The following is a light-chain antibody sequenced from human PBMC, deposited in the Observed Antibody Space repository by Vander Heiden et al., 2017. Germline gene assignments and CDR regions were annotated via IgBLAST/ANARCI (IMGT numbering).Light chain of an antibody. J-gene: IGKJ4*01. CDR3: QHSYDTPRLS. CDR1: QNIDTF. V-gene: IGKV1-39*01. Sequence: DIQMTQSPSSLSASVGDRVTITCRTSQNIDTFLNWYHQNPGKAPKVLIYGATSLQSGVPSRFSGSGSGTEFTLTISSLEPEDFGTYYCQHSYDTPRLSFGGGTKVEIK. CDR2: GAT.